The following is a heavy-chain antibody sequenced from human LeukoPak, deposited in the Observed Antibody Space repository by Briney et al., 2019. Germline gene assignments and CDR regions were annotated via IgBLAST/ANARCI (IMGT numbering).Heavy chain of an antibody. J-gene: IGHJ6*03. CDR3: AKESGYDPWGYYYYYYMDV. D-gene: IGHD5-12*01. CDR2: ISWNSGSI. CDR1: GFTFDDYA. V-gene: IGHV3-9*01. Sequence: GGSLRLSCAASGFTFDDYAMHWVRQAPGKGLEGVSGISWNSGSIGYADSVKGRFAISRDNAKNSLYLQMNSLRAEDTALYYCAKESGYDPWGYYYYYYMDVWGKGTTVTISS.